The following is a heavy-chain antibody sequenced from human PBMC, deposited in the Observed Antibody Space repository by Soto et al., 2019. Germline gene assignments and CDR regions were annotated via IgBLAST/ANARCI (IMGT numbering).Heavy chain of an antibody. J-gene: IGHJ4*02. D-gene: IGHD6-13*01. CDR3: ARIVRYSSSWSTFDY. Sequence: EVQLVESGGGLVQTGGSLRLSCAASGFTFSSYSMNWVRKATGKGPEWVSYISSSSSTIYYADSVKGRFTISRDNAKNSLYLQMNSRRDEDTAVYYCARIVRYSSSWSTFDYWGQGTLVTVSS. CDR1: GFTFSSYS. CDR2: ISSSSSTI. V-gene: IGHV3-48*02.